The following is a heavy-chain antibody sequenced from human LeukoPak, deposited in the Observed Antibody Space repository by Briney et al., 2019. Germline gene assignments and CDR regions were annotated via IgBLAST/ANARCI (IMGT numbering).Heavy chain of an antibody. CDR2: IYYSGST. J-gene: IGHJ3*02. V-gene: IGHV4-59*01. CDR3: ARVFGNYDYAFDI. CDR1: GGSISSYY. Sequence: SETLSLTCTVSGGSISSYYWNWIRQPPGKGLEWIGYIYYSGSTNYNPSLKSRVTISVDTSKNQFSLKLSSVTAADTAVYYCARVFGNYDYAFDIWGQGTMVTVSS. D-gene: IGHD3-22*01.